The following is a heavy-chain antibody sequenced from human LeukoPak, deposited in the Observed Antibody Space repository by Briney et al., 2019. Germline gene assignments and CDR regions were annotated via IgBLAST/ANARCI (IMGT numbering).Heavy chain of an antibody. D-gene: IGHD7-27*01. Sequence: PEGSLRLSCAASGFTFDAFGMTWVRQAPGKGLEWVSAIRGDAGSTGYADSVKGRFTISRDNAKNSLYLQMNSLRVEDTALYYCARVWAWGSGNYFDNWGQGTLVTVSS. V-gene: IGHV3-20*04. J-gene: IGHJ4*02. CDR2: IRGDAGST. CDR1: GFTFDAFG. CDR3: ARVWAWGSGNYFDN.